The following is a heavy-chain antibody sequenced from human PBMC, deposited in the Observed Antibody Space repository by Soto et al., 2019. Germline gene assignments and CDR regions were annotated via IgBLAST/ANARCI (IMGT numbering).Heavy chain of an antibody. D-gene: IGHD3-3*02. J-gene: IGHJ5*02. CDR3: ARYPRSDIFGVRTIVDIWLDP. V-gene: IGHV3-23*01. CDR2: ITNTGGAT. CDR1: GFNFGNFG. Sequence: PGGSLRLSCAASGFNFGNFGMSWVRQAPGKGPQWVSSITNTGGATYHTDSVKGRFIVSRDNSKNVMFLLMRGLGVDDTALYFCARYPRSDIFGVRTIVDIWLDPWGRGSLVTVSS.